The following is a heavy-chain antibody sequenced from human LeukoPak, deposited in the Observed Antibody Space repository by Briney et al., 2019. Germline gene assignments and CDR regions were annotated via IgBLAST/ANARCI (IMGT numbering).Heavy chain of an antibody. CDR1: GFTFSSYW. D-gene: IGHD3-9*01. J-gene: IGHJ6*02. V-gene: IGHV3-74*01. CDR3: AREAPSTYYDILTGYYGAYYYYYGMDV. CDR2: INSDGSST. Sequence: GGSLRLSCAASGFTFSSYWMHWVRQAPGKGLVWVSRINSDGSSTSYADSVKGRFTISRDNSKNTLYLQMNSLRAEDTAVYYCAREAPSTYYDILTGYYGAYYYYYGMDVWGQGTTVTVSS.